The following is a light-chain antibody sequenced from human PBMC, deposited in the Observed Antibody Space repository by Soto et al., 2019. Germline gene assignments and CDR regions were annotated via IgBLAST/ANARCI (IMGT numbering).Light chain of an antibody. CDR3: QQYNDWPPYT. CDR1: QSVSGN. V-gene: IGKV3-15*01. Sequence: ETVMTQSPATLSVSPGERATLSCRASQSVSGNLAWYQQKPGQAPRLLIYGASTRATGIPARFTGSGSGTEFTLTISSLQSEDFAIYYCQQYNDWPPYTFGHGTKLEIK. J-gene: IGKJ2*01. CDR2: GAS.